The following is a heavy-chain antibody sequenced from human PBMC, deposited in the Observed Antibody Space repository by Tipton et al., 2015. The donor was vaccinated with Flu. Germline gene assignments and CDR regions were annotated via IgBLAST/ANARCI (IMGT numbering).Heavy chain of an antibody. D-gene: IGHD5-18*01. Sequence: SLRLSCAASGFIFNTYAMSWVRQAPGKGPEWVSGISGSGGSTHYADSMKGRFTISRDNSKNTLYLQMNSLRAEDTAVYFCAKVRVGFNTEFDYWGQGTLVTVSS. CDR2: ISGSGGST. CDR1: GFIFNTYA. CDR3: AKVRVGFNTEFDY. J-gene: IGHJ4*02. V-gene: IGHV3-23*01.